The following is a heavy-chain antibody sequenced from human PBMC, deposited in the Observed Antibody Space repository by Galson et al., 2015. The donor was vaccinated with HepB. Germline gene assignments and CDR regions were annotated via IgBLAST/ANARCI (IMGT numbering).Heavy chain of an antibody. CDR2: IVPIFGIA. CDR3: ARDHPKGCSGGSCSHVGFDP. CDR1: GGTFSNFA. J-gene: IGHJ5*02. V-gene: IGHV1-69*13. D-gene: IGHD2-15*01. Sequence: SVKVSCKASGGTFSNFAISWVRQAPGQGLEWMGRIVPIFGIADYAQKFQGRVTITADESTSTAYMELSSLRSEDTAVYYCARDHPKGCSGGSCSHVGFDPWGQGTLVTVSS.